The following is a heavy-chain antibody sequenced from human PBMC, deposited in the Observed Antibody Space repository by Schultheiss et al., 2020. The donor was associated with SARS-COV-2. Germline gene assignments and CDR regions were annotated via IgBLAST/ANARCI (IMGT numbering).Heavy chain of an antibody. V-gene: IGHV4-59*12. CDR1: GGSISSYY. J-gene: IGHJ5*02. CDR3: ARETTVTTGSGWFDP. CDR2: IYYSGST. Sequence: SETLSLTCTVSGGSISSYYWSWIRQPPGKGLEWIGYIYYSGSTNYNPSLKSRVTISVDTSKNQFSLKLSSVTAADTAVYYCARETTVTTGSGWFDPWGQGTLVTVSS. D-gene: IGHD4-17*01.